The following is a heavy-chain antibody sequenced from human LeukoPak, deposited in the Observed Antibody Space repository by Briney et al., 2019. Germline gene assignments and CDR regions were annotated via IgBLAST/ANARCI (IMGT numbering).Heavy chain of an antibody. CDR3: ARCMSELDYGDYAYYYHMDV. J-gene: IGHJ6*04. CDR2: FYSSTRT. Sequence: PSETLSLTCTVSGDSLTSGSRYWSWIRQPAGKGLEWNGHFYSSTRTTYNPSLESRVTISGDTAKNQFSLNLDSVSAADTAVYFCARCMSELDYGDYAYYYHMDVWGKGTTVTVSS. CDR1: GDSLTSGSRY. D-gene: IGHD4-17*01. V-gene: IGHV4-61*09.